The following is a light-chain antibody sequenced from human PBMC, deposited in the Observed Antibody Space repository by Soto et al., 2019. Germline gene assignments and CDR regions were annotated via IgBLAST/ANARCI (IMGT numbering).Light chain of an antibody. V-gene: IGKV1-39*01. Sequence: DIQMTQSPSSLSASVGDRVTITCRASQSISSYLNWYQQKPGKAPKLLIYAASSLQSGVPSRFSGSGSWTDFTLTISSLQPEDFATYYCQQSYSTPPGTFGQGTKVEI. CDR2: AAS. CDR1: QSISSY. CDR3: QQSYSTPPGT. J-gene: IGKJ1*01.